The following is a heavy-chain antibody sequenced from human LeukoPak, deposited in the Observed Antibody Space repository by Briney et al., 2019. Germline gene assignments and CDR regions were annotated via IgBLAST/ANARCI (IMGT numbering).Heavy chain of an antibody. D-gene: IGHD3-10*01. J-gene: IGHJ4*02. CDR3: ARGTRGFDY. V-gene: IGHV3-64*01. CDR2: ISSNGGST. CDR1: GFTFSSYA. Sequence: GGSLRLSCAASGFTFSSYAMHWVRQAPGKGLEYVSAISSNGGSTYYANSVKGRFTISRDNSKNTLYLQMGSLRAEDMAVYYCARGTRGFDYWGQGTQVTVSS.